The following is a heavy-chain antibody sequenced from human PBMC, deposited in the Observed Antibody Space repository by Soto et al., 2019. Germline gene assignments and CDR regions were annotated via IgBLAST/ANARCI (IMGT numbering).Heavy chain of an antibody. CDR2: IKSKTNGWTT. CDR3: TIDDPINRS. J-gene: IGHJ5*02. CDR1: EFGFSNGR. V-gene: IGHV3-15*01. Sequence: GWCLRLCCAACEFGFSNGRMSRVRQSPGKGLEWVGRIKSKTNGWTTDYAAPVKGRFTISRDDSKNTLYLQLNSLRTEDTALYYCTIDDPINRSSGQGTLVTVPS.